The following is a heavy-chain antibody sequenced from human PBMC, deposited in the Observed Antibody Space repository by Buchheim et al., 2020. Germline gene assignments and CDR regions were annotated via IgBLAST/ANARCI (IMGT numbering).Heavy chain of an antibody. V-gene: IGHV3-9*01. J-gene: IGHJ6*02. Sequence: EVHLVESGGDLVQPGRSLRLSCVGSGFKFNDYAMHWVRQAPGKGLEWVSGISWDSGSLGYADSVKGRFTISRDNAKNALHLQMNSLRAEDTALYYCAKDMTWNFYYGMDVWGQGTT. CDR3: AKDMTWNFYYGMDV. CDR2: ISWDSGSL. CDR1: GFKFNDYA.